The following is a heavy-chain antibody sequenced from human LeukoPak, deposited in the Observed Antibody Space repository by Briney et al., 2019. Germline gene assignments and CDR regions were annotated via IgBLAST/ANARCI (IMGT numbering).Heavy chain of an antibody. CDR2: IYYSGST. D-gene: IGHD3-22*01. J-gene: IGHJ3*02. V-gene: IGHV4-59*01. Sequence: SETLSLTCTVSGGSISSYYWSWIRQPPGKGLERIGYIYYSGSTNYSPSLKSRVTISVDTSKNQFSLKLSSVTAADTAVYYCARDLGYYYDSSGYHAFDIWGQGTMVTVSS. CDR1: GGSISSYY. CDR3: ARDLGYYYDSSGYHAFDI.